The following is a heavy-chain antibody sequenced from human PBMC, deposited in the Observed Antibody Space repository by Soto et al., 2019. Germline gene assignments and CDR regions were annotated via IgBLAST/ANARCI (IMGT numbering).Heavy chain of an antibody. V-gene: IGHV4-4*02. D-gene: IGHD6-19*01. J-gene: IGHJ4*02. CDR2: IYHSGST. CDR1: GGSISSSNW. CDR3: VRVFGVAGKTLDY. Sequence: PSETLSLTCAVSGGSISSSNWWSWVRQPPGKGLEWIGEIYHSGSTNYNPSLKSRVTISVDKSKNQFSLKLSSVTAADTAVYYCVRVFGVAGKTLDYWGQGTLVTVSS.